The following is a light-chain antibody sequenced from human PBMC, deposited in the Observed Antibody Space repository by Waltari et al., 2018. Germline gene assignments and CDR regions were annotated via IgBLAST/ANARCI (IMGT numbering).Light chain of an antibody. V-gene: IGKV2-30*02. CDR3: MQGTHYT. CDR1: QSLVHSDGNTY. Sequence: DVVMTQSPLSLPVTLGQPASISCRSSQSLVHSDGNTYWNWFQKRPGQSPRRLIYKVSNRDSGVPDRFSGSGSGTDFTLKISRVEAEDVGVYYCMQGTHYTFGQGTKLEIK. CDR2: KVS. J-gene: IGKJ2*01.